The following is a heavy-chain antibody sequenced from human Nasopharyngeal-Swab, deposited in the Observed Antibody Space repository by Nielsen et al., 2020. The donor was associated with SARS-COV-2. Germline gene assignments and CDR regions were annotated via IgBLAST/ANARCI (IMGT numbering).Heavy chain of an antibody. CDR3: ARDQWQQLVA. V-gene: IGHV3-7*05. Sequence: GGSLRLSCAASGFTFSSYWMSWVRQVPGKGLEWVANVNLDGSEKYYVDSVKGRFTISRDNAKKSLYLQMNTLRAEDTAVYYCARDQWQQLVAWDQGTLVTVSS. D-gene: IGHD6-13*01. CDR2: VNLDGSEK. J-gene: IGHJ5*02. CDR1: GFTFSSYW.